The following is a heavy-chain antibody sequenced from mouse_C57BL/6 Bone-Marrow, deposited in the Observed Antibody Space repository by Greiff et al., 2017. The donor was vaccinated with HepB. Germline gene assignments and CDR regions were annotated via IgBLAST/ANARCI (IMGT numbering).Heavy chain of an antibody. J-gene: IGHJ4*01. CDR1: GFTFSDYG. CDR3: ARGDDFYAMDY. Sequence: EVKLMESGGGLVKPGGSLKLSCAASGFTFSDYGMHWVRQAPEKGLEWVAYISSGSSTIYYADKVKGRFTISRDNAKNTLFLQMTSLRSEDTAMYYCARGDDFYAMDYWGQGTSVTVSS. V-gene: IGHV5-17*01. CDR2: ISSGSSTI.